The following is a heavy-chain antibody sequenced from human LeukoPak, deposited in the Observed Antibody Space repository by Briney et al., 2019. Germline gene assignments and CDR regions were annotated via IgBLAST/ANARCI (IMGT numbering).Heavy chain of an antibody. CDR3: ARVKRAVTSTGEAFDI. D-gene: IGHD4-17*01. CDR1: GYTFTTYA. CDR2: INTNTGSP. V-gene: IGHV7-4-1*02. J-gene: IGHJ3*02. Sequence: ASVKVSCKASGYTFTTYAINWVRQAPGQGLEWMGWINTNTGSPTYAQGFTGRLVLSLDTSVSTACLQISSLKAEDTAVYYCARVKRAVTSTGEAFDIWGQGTMVTVSS.